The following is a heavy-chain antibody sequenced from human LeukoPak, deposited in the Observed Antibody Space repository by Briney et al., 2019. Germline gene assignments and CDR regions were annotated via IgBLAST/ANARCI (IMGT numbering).Heavy chain of an antibody. CDR3: ARDGVPGVYYFDY. Sequence: GASVKVSCKASGYTFTSHYMHWVRQAPGQGLEWMGIINPTGGSTNYAQKFQGRVTMTRDMSTSTVYMELSSLRSEDTAVYYCARDGVPGVYYFDYWGRAPWSPSPQ. J-gene: IGHJ4*02. CDR2: INPTGGST. CDR1: GYTFTSHY. V-gene: IGHV1-46*01. D-gene: IGHD3-3*01.